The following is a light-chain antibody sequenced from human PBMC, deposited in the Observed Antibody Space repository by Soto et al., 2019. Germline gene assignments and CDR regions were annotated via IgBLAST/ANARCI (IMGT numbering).Light chain of an antibody. V-gene: IGKV3-20*01. J-gene: IGKJ1*01. CDR1: QSVSGSY. CDR3: QEYGTSRA. CDR2: ATS. Sequence: EIVLTQSPGTLSLSPGERATLSCRASQSVSGSYLAWDQQRPGQAPRILIYATSSRATGTPDRFGGIGSGTDFTLTISRLEPEDCAVYYCQEYGTSRAFGQGTKVEIK.